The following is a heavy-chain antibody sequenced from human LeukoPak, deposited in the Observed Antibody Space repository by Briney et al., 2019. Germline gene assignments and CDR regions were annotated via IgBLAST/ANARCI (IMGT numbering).Heavy chain of an antibody. J-gene: IGHJ4*02. CDR3: AREGLTGDVDY. CDR1: GGSFRGYY. V-gene: IGHV4-34*01. Sequence: PSETLSLTCAVWGGSFRGYYWRGLRQPPGKGGEGIGEINQRGSTNYNPSRKRRVNISVDTSKNQFSLKLSSVTAADTAVYYCAREGLTGDVDYWGQGTLVTVSS. CDR2: INQRGST. D-gene: IGHD7-27*01.